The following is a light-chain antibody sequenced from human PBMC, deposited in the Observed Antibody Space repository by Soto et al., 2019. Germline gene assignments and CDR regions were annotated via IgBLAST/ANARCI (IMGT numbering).Light chain of an antibody. CDR1: QSVDSTF. CDR2: GAS. J-gene: IGKJ1*01. V-gene: IGKV3-20*01. Sequence: EIVLTQSPGSLSLSPGERATLSCRASQSVDSTFFAWYQKKPGQAPRLLIYGASKRATGVPDRFGGSGSGTDFTLTISSLEPEDFAVYYCQQYMSSVTFGQGTKVEI. CDR3: QQYMSSVT.